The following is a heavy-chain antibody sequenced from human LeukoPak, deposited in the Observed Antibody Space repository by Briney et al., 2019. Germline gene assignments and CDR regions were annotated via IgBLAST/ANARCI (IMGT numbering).Heavy chain of an antibody. CDR1: GYTFTSYD. V-gene: IGHV1-8*01. CDR3: ARGNPPGYYYDSSATGFGD. Sequence: ASVKVSCKASGYTFTSYDINWVRQDTGQGLEWMGWMNPNSGNTGYAQKFQGRVTMTRNTSISTAYMELSSLRSEDTAVYYCARGNPPGYYYDSSATGFGDWGQGTLVTVSS. D-gene: IGHD3-22*01. J-gene: IGHJ4*02. CDR2: MNPNSGNT.